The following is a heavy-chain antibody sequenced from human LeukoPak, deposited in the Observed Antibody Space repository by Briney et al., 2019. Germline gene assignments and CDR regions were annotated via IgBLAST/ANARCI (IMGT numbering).Heavy chain of an antibody. CDR3: AKDPNGDYIGTFDI. CDR1: GFTFSSYA. J-gene: IGHJ3*02. Sequence: PGGSLRLSCAASGFTFSSYAMSWVRQAPGKGLEWVSSISGNGGSTQYADSVQGRFAISRDNSKNTLYLQINSLRAEDTAVYYCAKDPNGDYIGTFDIWGQGTMVTVSS. CDR2: ISGNGGST. D-gene: IGHD4-17*01. V-gene: IGHV3-23*01.